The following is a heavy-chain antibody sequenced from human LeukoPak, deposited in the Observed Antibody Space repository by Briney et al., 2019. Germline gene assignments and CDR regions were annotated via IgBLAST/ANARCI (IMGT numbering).Heavy chain of an antibody. CDR1: GFTFSSYE. J-gene: IGHJ4*02. CDR2: ISPGSSYK. D-gene: IGHD3-3*01. CDR3: ATERLGIFEF. V-gene: IGHV3-48*03. Sequence: QPGGSLRLSCAASGFTFSSYEMNWVRQAPGKGLEWVSSISPGSSYKFCADSVEGRFTISRDDAKNSVYLQMNNLRVDDTAVYYCATERLGIFEFWGQGSLVTVSS.